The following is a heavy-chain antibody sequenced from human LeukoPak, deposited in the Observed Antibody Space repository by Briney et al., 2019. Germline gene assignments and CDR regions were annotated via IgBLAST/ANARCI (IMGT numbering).Heavy chain of an antibody. CDR2: IKHSGST. J-gene: IGHJ5*02. D-gene: IGHD2-2*01. Sequence: PSETLSLTCAVYGGSFSGYYWSWIRQPPGKGLEWIGEIKHSGSTNYNPSLKSRVTISVDTSKNQFSLKLSSVTAADTAVYYCARGISSTSSNWFDPWGQGTLVSVSS. CDR1: GGSFSGYY. V-gene: IGHV4-34*01. CDR3: ARGISSTSSNWFDP.